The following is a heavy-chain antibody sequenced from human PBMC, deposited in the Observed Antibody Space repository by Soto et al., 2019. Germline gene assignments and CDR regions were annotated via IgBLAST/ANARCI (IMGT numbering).Heavy chain of an antibody. Sequence: QVQLVQSGAEVKKPGSSVKVSCKASGGTFSSYTISWVRQAPGQGLEWMGRIIPILGIANYAQKFQGRVTITADKSTRXDXXELSSLRSEDTAVYYCAREIDYGGNEGGVKNWFDPWGQGTLVTVSS. V-gene: IGHV1-69*08. CDR3: AREIDYGGNEGGVKNWFDP. J-gene: IGHJ5*02. CDR2: IIPILGIA. CDR1: GGTFSSYT. D-gene: IGHD4-17*01.